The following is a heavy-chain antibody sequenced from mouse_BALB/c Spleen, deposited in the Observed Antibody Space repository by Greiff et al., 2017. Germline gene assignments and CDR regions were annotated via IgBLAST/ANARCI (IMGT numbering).Heavy chain of an antibody. CDR1: GYTFTSYY. D-gene: IGHD4-1*01. CDR3: TRRTGRGYAMDY. V-gene: IGHV1S81*02. CDR2: INPSNGGT. J-gene: IGHJ4*01. Sequence: QVQLKQPGAELVKPGASVKLSCKASGYTFTSYYMYWVKQRPGQGLEWIGGINPSNGGTNFNEKFKSKATLTVDKSSSTAYMQLSSLTSEDSAVYYCTRRTGRGYAMDYWGQGTSVTVSS.